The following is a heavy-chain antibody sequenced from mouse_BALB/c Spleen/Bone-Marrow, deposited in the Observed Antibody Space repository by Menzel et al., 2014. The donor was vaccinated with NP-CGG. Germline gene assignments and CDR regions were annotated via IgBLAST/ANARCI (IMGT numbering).Heavy chain of an antibody. CDR1: GFDFSRYW. CDR2: INPESSTI. Sequence: EVMLVESGGGLVQPGGSLKLSCAASGFDFSRYWMSWVRQAPGKGLEWIGEINPESSTINYTPSLKDKFIISRDNARNTLYLQMSKVRSEDTALYYCSRLNYYGNLFVWGAGTTVTVSS. D-gene: IGHD1-1*01. J-gene: IGHJ1*01. V-gene: IGHV4-1*02. CDR3: SRLNYYGNLFV.